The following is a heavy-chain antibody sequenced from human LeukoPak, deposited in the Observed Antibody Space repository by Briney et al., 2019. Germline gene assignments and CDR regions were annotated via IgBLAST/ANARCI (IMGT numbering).Heavy chain of an antibody. Sequence: GESLKISCKGSGYSFTSYWIGWVRQMPGKGLEWMGIIYPGDSDTRYSPSLQGQVTISADKSISTAYLQWSSLKASDTAMYYCARQHSSSWYYFDYWGQGTLVTVSS. V-gene: IGHV5-51*01. D-gene: IGHD6-13*01. CDR1: GYSFTSYW. CDR3: ARQHSSSWYYFDY. CDR2: IYPGDSDT. J-gene: IGHJ4*02.